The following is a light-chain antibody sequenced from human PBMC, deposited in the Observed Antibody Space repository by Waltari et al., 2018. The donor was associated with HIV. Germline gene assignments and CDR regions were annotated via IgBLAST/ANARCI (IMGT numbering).Light chain of an antibody. CDR3: AAWDDSLSGPV. Sequence: SASGTPGQRVTISCSGSSSNIGSNYVYWYQQLPGTAPKLLTYRNNQRPSGVPDRFSGSKSGTSASLAISGLRSEDEADYYCAAWDDSLSGPVFGGGTKLTVL. CDR1: SSNIGSNY. CDR2: RNN. V-gene: IGLV1-47*01. J-gene: IGLJ3*02.